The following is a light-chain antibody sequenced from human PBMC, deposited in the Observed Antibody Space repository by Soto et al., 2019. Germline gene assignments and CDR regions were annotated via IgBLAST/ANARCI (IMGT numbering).Light chain of an antibody. CDR1: QSISSY. J-gene: IGKJ5*01. CDR2: GAK. CDR3: LQYNSYPFT. Sequence: DIQMTQSPSSLSASVGDRVTITCRASQSISSYLNWYQQKPGKAPKLLIFGAKTLQSGVPSRLSGSGSGTEFTLTISSLQPEDFATYYCLQYNSYPFTFGQGTRLEIK. V-gene: IGKV1-17*01.